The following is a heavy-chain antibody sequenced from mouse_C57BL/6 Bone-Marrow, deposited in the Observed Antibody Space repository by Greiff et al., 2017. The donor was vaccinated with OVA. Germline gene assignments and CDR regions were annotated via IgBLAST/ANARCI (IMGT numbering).Heavy chain of an antibody. CDR1: GYTFTSYW. V-gene: IGHV1-55*01. CDR3: ARYPYDGDYDYYAMDY. Sequence: QVQLQQPGAELVKPGASVKMSCKASGYTFTSYWITWVKQRPGQGLEWIGDIYPGSGSTNYNEKFKSKATLTVDTSSSTAYMQLSSLTSEDSAGYYGARYPYDGDYDYYAMDYWGQGTSVTVAS. J-gene: IGHJ4*01. CDR2: IYPGSGST. D-gene: IGHD2-3*01.